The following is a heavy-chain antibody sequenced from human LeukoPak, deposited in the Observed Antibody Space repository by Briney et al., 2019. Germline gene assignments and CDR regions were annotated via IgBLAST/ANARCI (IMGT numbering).Heavy chain of an antibody. CDR1: GYTFTTYD. V-gene: IGHV1-8*01. Sequence: ASATVSCKASGYTFTTYDINWVRQVTGQGLEWMGWMNPNSGNTGYSQKFQGRVTMTRDTSINTAYIHLTGLTSDDTAIYYCVRRGWLRGYSRSLLGYWGQGTLVIVSS. J-gene: IGHJ4*02. D-gene: IGHD5-12*01. CDR3: VRRGWLRGYSRSLLGY. CDR2: MNPNSGNT.